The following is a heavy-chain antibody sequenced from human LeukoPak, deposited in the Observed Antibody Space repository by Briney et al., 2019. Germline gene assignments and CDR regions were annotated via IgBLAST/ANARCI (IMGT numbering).Heavy chain of an antibody. J-gene: IGHJ4*02. CDR3: ARVRGDYYGSGSYYTFDY. Sequence: PGGSLRLSCAASGFTFSSYAMSWVRQAPGKGLEWVSSISSSSSYIYYADSVKGRFTISRDNAKNSLYLQMNSLRAEDTAVYYCARVRGDYYGSGSYYTFDYWGQGTLVTVSS. D-gene: IGHD3-10*01. CDR2: ISSSSSYI. CDR1: GFTFSSYA. V-gene: IGHV3-21*01.